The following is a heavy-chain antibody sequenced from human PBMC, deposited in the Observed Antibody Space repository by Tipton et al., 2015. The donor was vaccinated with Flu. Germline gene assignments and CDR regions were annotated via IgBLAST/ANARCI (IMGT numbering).Heavy chain of an antibody. CDR1: GDSMGSRYY. CDR3: APRDYSNYVSDPKSWFDP. CDR2: IHRAGNT. V-gene: IGHV4-38-2*01. J-gene: IGHJ5*02. D-gene: IGHD4-11*01. Sequence: TLSLTCSVSGDSMGSRYYWGWIRQAPGKGLEWIANIHRAGNTYYNPSLKSRVTISIDTSKNQFSLNMRSVTAADMAVYYCAPRDYSNYVSDPKSWFDPWGQGTLVAVSS.